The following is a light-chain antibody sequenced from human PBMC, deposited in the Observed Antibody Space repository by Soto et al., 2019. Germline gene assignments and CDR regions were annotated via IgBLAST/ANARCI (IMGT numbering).Light chain of an antibody. Sequence: DIQMTQSPSTLSASVGDRATISCRASQSISSGLAWYQQIPGQAPKLLIYGASTLASGVPSRFSGSGSGTEFTLTISSRQPQDYAVSYYLHHNYWTRWTFGQGTKVDIK. CDR2: GAS. CDR3: LHHNYWTRWT. CDR1: QSISSG. V-gene: IGKV1-5*01. J-gene: IGKJ1*01.